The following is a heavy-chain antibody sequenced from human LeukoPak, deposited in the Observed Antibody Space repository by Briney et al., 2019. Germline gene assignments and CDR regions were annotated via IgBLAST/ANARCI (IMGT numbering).Heavy chain of an antibody. D-gene: IGHD2-15*01. CDR1: GGTLSSYA. CDR3: ARGYCSGGSCFGFGDYYYYMDV. V-gene: IGHV1-69*13. J-gene: IGHJ6*03. Sequence: GASVKVSCKASGGTLSSYAISWVRQAPGQGLEWMGGIIPIFGTANYAQKFQGRVTITADESTSTAYMELSSLRSEDTAVYYCARGYCSGGSCFGFGDYYYYMDVWGKGTTVTVSS. CDR2: IIPIFGTA.